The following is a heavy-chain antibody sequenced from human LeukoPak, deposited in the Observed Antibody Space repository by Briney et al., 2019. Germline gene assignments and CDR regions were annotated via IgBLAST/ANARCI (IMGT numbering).Heavy chain of an antibody. V-gene: IGHV3-21*01. Sequence: PGWALRLSCPASGFTFSSYSMNWVRQAPGKGLEWVSSISSSTSYIFYADSVKGRFTISRDNAKNSLSLQMNSLSAEDTAVYYCARGSYSSGWSFDYWGQGTLVTVSS. CDR1: GFTFSSYS. CDR2: ISSSTSYI. CDR3: ARGSYSSGWSFDY. D-gene: IGHD6-19*01. J-gene: IGHJ4*02.